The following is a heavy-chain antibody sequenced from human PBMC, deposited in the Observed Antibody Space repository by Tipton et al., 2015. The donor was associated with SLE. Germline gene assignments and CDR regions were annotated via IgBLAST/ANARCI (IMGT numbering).Heavy chain of an antibody. V-gene: IGHV4-31*03. CDR1: GGSISSGVYY. Sequence: TLSLTCTVSGGSISSGVYYWSWIRQHPGKGLEWIGYIYYTGSTYYNPSLKSRVTISIDSSNNQFSLTLNSLTAADTAMFYCARRLQIGAFDIWGQGRMVTVSS. CDR2: IYYTGST. J-gene: IGHJ3*02. D-gene: IGHD2-21*02. CDR3: ARRLQIGAFDI.